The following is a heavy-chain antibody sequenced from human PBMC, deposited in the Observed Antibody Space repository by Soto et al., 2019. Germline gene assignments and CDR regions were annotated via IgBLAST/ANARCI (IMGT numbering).Heavy chain of an antibody. CDR3: ARDRYCSGGSCYSSEYFQH. J-gene: IGHJ1*01. CDR1: GFTFSSYS. Sequence: EVQLVESGGGLVQPGGSLRLSCAASGFTFSSYSMNWVRQAPGKGLEWVSYISSSSSTIYYADSVKGRFTISRDNAKNSLYLTMNSLRAEDTAVYYCARDRYCSGGSCYSSEYFQHWGQGTLVTVSS. D-gene: IGHD2-15*01. CDR2: ISSSSSTI. V-gene: IGHV3-48*01.